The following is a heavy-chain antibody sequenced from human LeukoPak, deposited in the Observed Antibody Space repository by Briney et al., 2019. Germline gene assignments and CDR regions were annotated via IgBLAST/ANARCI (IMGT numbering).Heavy chain of an antibody. V-gene: IGHV3-53*01. D-gene: IGHD3-22*01. J-gene: IGHJ4*02. CDR1: GFTVSSNY. CDR2: IYSGGST. CDR3: ARDRPFYYYDSSAPPRGTDY. Sequence: PGGSLRLSCAASGFTVSSNYMSWVRQAPGKGLECVSVIYSGGSTYYADSVKGRFTISRDNSKNTLYLQMNSLRAEDTAVYYCARDRPFYYYDSSAPPRGTDYWGQGTLVTVSS.